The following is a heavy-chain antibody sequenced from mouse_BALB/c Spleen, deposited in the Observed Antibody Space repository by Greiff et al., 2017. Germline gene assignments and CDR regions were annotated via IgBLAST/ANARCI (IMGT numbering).Heavy chain of an antibody. Sequence: EVQVVESGGGLVKPGGSLKLSCAASGFTFSTNAMSWVRQTPEKRLEWVATISSGGSYTYYPDSVKGRFTISRDNAKNTLYLQMSSLRSEDTAMYYCARQDDYDPWFAYWGQGTLVTVSA. CDR3: ARQDDYDPWFAY. V-gene: IGHV5-9-3*01. CDR2: ISSGGSYT. CDR1: GFTFSTNA. D-gene: IGHD2-4*01. J-gene: IGHJ3*01.